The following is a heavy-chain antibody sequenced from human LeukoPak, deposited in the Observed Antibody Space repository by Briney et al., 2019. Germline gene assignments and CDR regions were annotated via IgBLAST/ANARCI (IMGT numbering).Heavy chain of an antibody. Sequence: GGSLRLSCPASGFTFSSYWMSWVRQAPGKGLEWVANIKQDGSEKYYVDSVKGRFTISRDNAKNSLYLQMNSLRAEDTAVYYCARDSGVFDYWGQGTLVTVSS. V-gene: IGHV3-7*01. D-gene: IGHD3-10*01. J-gene: IGHJ4*02. CDR1: GFTFSSYW. CDR3: ARDSGVFDY. CDR2: IKQDGSEK.